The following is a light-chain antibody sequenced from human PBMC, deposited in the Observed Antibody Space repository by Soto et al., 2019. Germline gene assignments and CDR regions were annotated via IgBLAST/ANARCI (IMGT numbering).Light chain of an antibody. Sequence: IVMTQSPATLSVSPGDRATLSCRASQSVGSSLAWYQQKPGQAPRLLIYHASTRATAVPARFSGIGSGTEFTLTISSLQSEDFAVYYCQHHFNWPPFAFGPGTKLEI. CDR1: QSVGSS. CDR3: QHHFNWPPFA. CDR2: HAS. V-gene: IGKV3-15*01. J-gene: IGKJ2*01.